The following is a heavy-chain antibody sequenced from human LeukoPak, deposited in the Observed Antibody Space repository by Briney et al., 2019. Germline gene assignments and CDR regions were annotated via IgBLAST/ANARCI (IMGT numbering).Heavy chain of an antibody. Sequence: ASVKVSCKASGYTFSSYYIHWVRQAPGRGLEWMGIINPSGGITTYAQKFEGRVTMTRDTSTSTVDMKLSRLRSEDTAVYYCARYSGSYHTYFDSWGQGTLVTVSS. J-gene: IGHJ4*02. V-gene: IGHV1-46*01. D-gene: IGHD1-26*01. CDR2: INPSGGIT. CDR3: ARYSGSYHTYFDS. CDR1: GYTFSSYY.